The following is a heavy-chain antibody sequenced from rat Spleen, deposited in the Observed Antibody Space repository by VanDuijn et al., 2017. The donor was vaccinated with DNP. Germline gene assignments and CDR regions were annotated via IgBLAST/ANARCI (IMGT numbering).Heavy chain of an antibody. CDR2: LNSAGST. CDR1: GYSITSGYG. J-gene: IGHJ2*01. CDR3: TGSYYGDVHYFDY. V-gene: IGHV3-3*01. Sequence: EVQLQESGPGLVKPSQSLSLTCSVTGYSITSGYGWNWIRKFPGNKLEWMGYLNSAGSTNYNPSLKSRISITRDTSKNQFFLQVNSVTTEDTATYYCTGSYYGDVHYFDYWGQGVMVTVSS. D-gene: IGHD1-7*01.